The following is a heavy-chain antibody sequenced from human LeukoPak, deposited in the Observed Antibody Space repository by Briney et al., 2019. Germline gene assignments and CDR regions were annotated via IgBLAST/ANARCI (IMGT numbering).Heavy chain of an antibody. J-gene: IGHJ4*02. CDR3: ARDHSSYYFDY. V-gene: IGHV3-48*01. CDR1: GFTFSSYS. CDR2: ISSSSSTI. Sequence: GGSLRLSCAASGFTFSSYSMNWVRQAPGKGLEWVSYISSSSSTIYYADSVKGRFTISRDNAKNSLYLQMNSLRAEDTAVYYCARDHSSYYFDYWGQGTLVTVSS. D-gene: IGHD2-15*01.